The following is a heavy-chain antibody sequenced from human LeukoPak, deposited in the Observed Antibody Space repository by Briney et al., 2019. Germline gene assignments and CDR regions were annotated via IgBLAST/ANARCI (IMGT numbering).Heavy chain of an antibody. V-gene: IGHV1-69*13. CDR1: GYTFTSYD. CDR3: ARGEDDDSSGYYLYYFDY. CDR2: IIPIFGTA. Sequence: ASVKVSCKASGYTFTSYDINWVRQAPGQGLEWMGGIIPIFGTANYAQKFQGRVTITADESTSTAYMELSSLRSEDTAVYYCARGEDDDSSGYYLYYFDYWGQGTLVTVSS. D-gene: IGHD3-22*01. J-gene: IGHJ4*02.